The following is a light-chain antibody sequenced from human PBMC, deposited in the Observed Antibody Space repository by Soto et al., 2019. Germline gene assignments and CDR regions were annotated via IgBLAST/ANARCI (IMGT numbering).Light chain of an antibody. V-gene: IGKV1-5*01. J-gene: IGKJ4*01. Sequence: IQMTQSPSTQSASIGDRVTITCRASQSVDKKVAWYQQKPGKAPKLLIFDVSTLQTGVPSRFSGSGYGTEFSLSINSLQPDDVATYYCQQYNSYLLTFGGGTKVEIK. CDR1: QSVDKK. CDR3: QQYNSYLLT. CDR2: DVS.